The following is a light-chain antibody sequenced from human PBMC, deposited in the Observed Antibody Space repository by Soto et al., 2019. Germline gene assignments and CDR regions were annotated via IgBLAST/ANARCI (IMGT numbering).Light chain of an antibody. CDR3: CSYTSSSTYV. CDR1: SSDVGDYNF. Sequence: QSVLTQPASVSGSPGQSITISCTGTSSDVGDYNFVSWYQQYPGKAPKLLIYDVSDRPSGVSNRFSGSKSGNTASLSISGLQAEDEADYYCCSYTSSSTYVFGTGTKVTVL. CDR2: DVS. J-gene: IGLJ1*01. V-gene: IGLV2-14*03.